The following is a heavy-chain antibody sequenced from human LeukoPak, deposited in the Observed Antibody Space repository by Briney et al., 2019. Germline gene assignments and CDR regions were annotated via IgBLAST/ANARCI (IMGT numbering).Heavy chain of an antibody. Sequence: AGGSLRLSCTASGFKFDDYGMHWVRQAPGKGLEWVALVSYDGINKYYADSVKGRFTISRDNSKNTLYLQMNSLRAEDTAVYSCAKDLDHDYDDYGLDYWGQGTLVTVSS. CDR2: VSYDGINK. J-gene: IGHJ4*02. CDR3: AKDLDHDYDDYGLDY. CDR1: GFKFDDYG. V-gene: IGHV3-30*18. D-gene: IGHD4-17*01.